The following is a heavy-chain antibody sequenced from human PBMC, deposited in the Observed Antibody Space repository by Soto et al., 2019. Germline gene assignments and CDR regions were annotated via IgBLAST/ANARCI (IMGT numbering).Heavy chain of an antibody. Sequence: QVQLVQPGPEVKQPGSSVMVSCEASGGTFSNFAVNWVRQAPGQALEWVAGIIPLFNVAKYAQKVEGRVTIFADGATGTAITDLGRRRSDGPAGHYCGASRRAVLGYSYRHTHGVALW. V-gene: IGHV1-69*01. CDR3: GASRRAVLGYSYRHTHGVAL. J-gene: IGHJ2*01. D-gene: IGHD2-15*01. CDR1: GGTFSNFA. CDR2: IIPLFNVA.